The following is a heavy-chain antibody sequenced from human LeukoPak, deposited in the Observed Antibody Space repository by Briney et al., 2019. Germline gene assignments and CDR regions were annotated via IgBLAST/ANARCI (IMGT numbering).Heavy chain of an antibody. CDR3: ARGISVRGVMRWFDP. D-gene: IGHD3-10*01. Sequence: SETLSLTCTVSGGSISSYYWSWIRQPPGKGLEWIGYIYYSGSSNYNPSLKSRVTISVDTPKNQFSLKLSSVTAADTAVYYCARGISVRGVMRWFDPWGQGTLVTVSS. J-gene: IGHJ5*02. CDR1: GGSISSYY. CDR2: IYYSGSS. V-gene: IGHV4-59*01.